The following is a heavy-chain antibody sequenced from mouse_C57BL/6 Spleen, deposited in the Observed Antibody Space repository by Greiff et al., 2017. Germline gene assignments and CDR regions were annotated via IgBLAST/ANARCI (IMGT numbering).Heavy chain of an antibody. CDR3: TSEESTMVTTGGYFDY. CDR1: GFTFSSYA. D-gene: IGHD2-2*01. CDR2: ISSGGDYI. V-gene: IGHV5-9-1*02. J-gene: IGHJ2*01. Sequence: EVQLVESGEGLVKPGGSLKLSCAASGFTFSSYAMPWVRQTPEKRLEWVAYISSGGDYIYYADTVKGRFTISSDNARNTRYLQMSCLKFEDTALYYCTSEESTMVTTGGYFDYWGQGTTLTGSS.